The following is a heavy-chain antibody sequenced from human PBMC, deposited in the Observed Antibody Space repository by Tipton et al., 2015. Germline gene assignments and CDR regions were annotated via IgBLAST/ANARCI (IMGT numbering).Heavy chain of an antibody. CDR3: ARASGGYYYYDMHV. Sequence: TLSLTCTVSGGSVSSGSYYWNWIRQSPGSGLEWIGYFHYIGGTNYNPSLRSRVTISADTSKNQFSLQLSSMTAADTAVYYCARASGGYYYYDMHVWGQGTTVTVSS. V-gene: IGHV4-61*01. CDR2: FHYIGGT. J-gene: IGHJ6*02. D-gene: IGHD5-12*01. CDR1: GGSVSSGSYY.